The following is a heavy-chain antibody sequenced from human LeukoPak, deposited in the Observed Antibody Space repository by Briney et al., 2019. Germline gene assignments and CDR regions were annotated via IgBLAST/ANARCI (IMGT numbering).Heavy chain of an antibody. Sequence: SQTLSLTCAISGDSFSSNSAAWNWIRQSPSRGLEWLGRTYYRSKWFNDYAVSVKSRITVNPETSKNQFSLQLNSVTPEDTAVYYCARDLLDSFDIWGQGTMVTVSS. J-gene: IGHJ3*02. CDR2: TYYRSKWFN. CDR1: GDSFSSNSAA. CDR3: ARDLLDSFDI. V-gene: IGHV6-1*01.